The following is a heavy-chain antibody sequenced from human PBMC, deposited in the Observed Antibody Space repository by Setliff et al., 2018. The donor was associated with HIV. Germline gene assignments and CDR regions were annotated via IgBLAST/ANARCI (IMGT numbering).Heavy chain of an antibody. V-gene: IGHV4-61*02. CDR3: ARGMGGSQVGGDAFDI. D-gene: IGHD1-26*01. Sequence: SETLSLTCTVSGGSMSSGSYFWSWIRQPAGKGLEWIGRIYTSGSTDYNPSLKSRLTISVDTPKNQFSLKLSSVTAADTAVYYCARGMGGSQVGGDAFDIWGQGTTVTVSS. CDR2: IYTSGST. CDR1: GGSMSSGSYF. J-gene: IGHJ3*02.